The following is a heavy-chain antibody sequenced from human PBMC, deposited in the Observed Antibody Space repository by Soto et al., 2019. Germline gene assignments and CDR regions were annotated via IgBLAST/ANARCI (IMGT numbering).Heavy chain of an antibody. V-gene: IGHV4-39*01. J-gene: IGHJ4*02. Sequence: LSLTCTVSGGSIITSDHYWGWIRQPPGKGLEWIGSIYYSGSTYYSPSLKSRVTISVDTSKNQFSLRLSPVTATDTAVYYCVRGRDYYGSGSSYLRQHFDYWGQGALVTVS. CDR2: IYYSGST. D-gene: IGHD3-10*01. CDR1: GGSIITSDHY. CDR3: VRGRDYYGSGSSYLRQHFDY.